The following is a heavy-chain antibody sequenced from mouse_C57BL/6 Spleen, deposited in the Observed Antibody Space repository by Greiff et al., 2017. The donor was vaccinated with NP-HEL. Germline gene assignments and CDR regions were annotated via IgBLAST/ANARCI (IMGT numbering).Heavy chain of an antibody. CDR2: INPSNGGT. Sequence: QVHVKQPGTELVKPGASVKLSCKASGYTFTSYWMHWVKQRPGQGLEWIGNINPSNGGTNYNEKFKSKATLTVDKSSSTAYMQLSSLTSEDSAVYYCARSGYSGAFDYWGQGTTLTVSS. CDR1: GYTFTSYW. CDR3: ARSGYSGAFDY. J-gene: IGHJ2*01. V-gene: IGHV1-53*01. D-gene: IGHD3-1*01.